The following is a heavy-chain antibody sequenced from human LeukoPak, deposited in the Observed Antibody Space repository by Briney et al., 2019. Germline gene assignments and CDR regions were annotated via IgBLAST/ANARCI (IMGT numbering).Heavy chain of an antibody. CDR3: ARVEMATITGGWFDP. CDR1: GGSISSSGYY. V-gene: IGHV4-39*01. J-gene: IGHJ5*02. D-gene: IGHD5-24*01. Sequence: PSETLSLTCTVSGGSISSSGYYWGWLRQPPGKRLEWIGSNYYSESTRHNPSLKSRVTISVDTSKNQFSLKLSSVTAGDTAVYYCARVEMATITGGWFDPWGQGTLVTVSS. CDR2: NYYSEST.